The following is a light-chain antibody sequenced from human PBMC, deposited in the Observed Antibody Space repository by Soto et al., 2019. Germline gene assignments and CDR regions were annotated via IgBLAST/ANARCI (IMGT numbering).Light chain of an antibody. CDR2: GAS. CDR3: QQYGSSPRT. Sequence: DIVMTQSPLSLPVTPGEPASISCRSSQSVGSVYLAWYQQKPGQAPRLLIHGASNRASGIPDRFSGSGSGTDFTLTISRLEPEDFAVYYCQQYGSSPRTFGQGTKVEIK. J-gene: IGKJ1*01. CDR1: QSVGSVY. V-gene: IGKV3-20*01.